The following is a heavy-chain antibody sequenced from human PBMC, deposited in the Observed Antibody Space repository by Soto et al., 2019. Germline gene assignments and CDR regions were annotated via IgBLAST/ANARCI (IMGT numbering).Heavy chain of an antibody. Sequence: ASVKVSCKASGYTFTGYYMHWVRQAPGQGLEWMGWINPNSGGTNYAQKFQGWVTLTRDTSISTAYMELSRLRSDDTAVYYCATSFGSGYRAFDYWGQGVLVTVSS. J-gene: IGHJ4*02. CDR2: INPNSGGT. CDR3: ATSFGSGYRAFDY. D-gene: IGHD3-10*01. V-gene: IGHV1-2*04. CDR1: GYTFTGYY.